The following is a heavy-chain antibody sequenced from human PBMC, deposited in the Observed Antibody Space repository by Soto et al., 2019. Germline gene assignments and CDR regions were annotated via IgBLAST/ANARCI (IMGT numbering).Heavy chain of an antibody. Sequence: SETLSLTCAVSGYSISSSNWWGWIRQPPGKGLEWIGYIYYSGSTYYNPSLKSRVTMSVDTSKNQFSLKLSSVTAVDTAVYYCARSSSWYYPLGNDYWGQGTLVNVSS. CDR2: IYYSGST. CDR3: ARSSSWYYPLGNDY. J-gene: IGHJ4*02. CDR1: GYSISSSNW. V-gene: IGHV4-28*01. D-gene: IGHD6-13*01.